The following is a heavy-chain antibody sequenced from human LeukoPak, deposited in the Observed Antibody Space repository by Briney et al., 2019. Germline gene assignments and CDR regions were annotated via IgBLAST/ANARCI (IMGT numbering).Heavy chain of an antibody. Sequence: SETLSLTCAVHGGSFSGYYWTWIRQPPGKGPDWIGEINQSGSTDYNPSLRSRVTISIDTSKNQFSLNLSSVTAADTAVYFCASDGLSFDHWGQGALVTVSS. CDR1: GGSFSGYY. D-gene: IGHD2-8*01. CDR3: ASDGLSFDH. CDR2: INQSGST. J-gene: IGHJ4*02. V-gene: IGHV4-34*01.